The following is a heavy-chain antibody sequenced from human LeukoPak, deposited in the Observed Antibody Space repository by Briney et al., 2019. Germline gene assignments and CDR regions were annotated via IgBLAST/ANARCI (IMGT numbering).Heavy chain of an antibody. CDR1: GFTFSSYS. D-gene: IGHD1-26*01. CDR3: AREGVGRWFDP. J-gene: IGHJ5*02. V-gene: IGHV3-21*01. CDR2: ISSSSSYM. Sequence: PGGSLRLSCAASGFTFSSYSMNWVRQAPGKGLEWVSSISSSSSYMYYADSVKGRFTISRDNAKNSLYLQMNSLRAEDTAVYYCAREGVGRWFDPWGQGTLVTVSS.